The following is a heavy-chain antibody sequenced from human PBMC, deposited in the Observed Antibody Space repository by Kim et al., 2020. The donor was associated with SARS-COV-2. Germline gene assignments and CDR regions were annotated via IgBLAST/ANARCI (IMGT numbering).Heavy chain of an antibody. V-gene: IGHV2-70*19. CDR2: DK. Sequence: DKHYSTSLRTRLTISKDTSKNQVVLTMTNMDAVDTATYYCARGRYYYDFWGQGTLVTVSS. J-gene: IGHJ4*02. CDR3: ARGRYYYDF.